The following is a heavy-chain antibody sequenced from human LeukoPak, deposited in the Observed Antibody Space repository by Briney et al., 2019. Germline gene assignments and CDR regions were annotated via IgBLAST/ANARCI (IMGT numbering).Heavy chain of an antibody. D-gene: IGHD1-26*01. CDR1: GGSISSYY. CDR3: AREGVGAIDY. Sequence: SETLSLTCTVSGGSISSYYWSWIRQPPGKGLEWIGYIYYSGSTNYNPSLKSRVTISVDTSKNQFSLKLSSVTAADTAVYYCAREGVGAIDYWGQGTLVTVSS. CDR2: IYYSGST. V-gene: IGHV4-59*01. J-gene: IGHJ4*02.